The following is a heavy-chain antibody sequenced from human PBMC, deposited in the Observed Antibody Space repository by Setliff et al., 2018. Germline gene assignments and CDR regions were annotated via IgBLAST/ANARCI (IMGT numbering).Heavy chain of an antibody. CDR1: GVTVSDAW. J-gene: IGHJ5*02. CDR2: IKSKTDGGPT. Sequence: GGSLRLSCAASGVTVSDAWMGWVRQTPGEGLDWVGRIKSKTDGGPTDYAAPVKGRFTISRDDSKNTLYLQMNSLKTEDTAIDYCVKLVPQAISSDPWGQGTLVTVS. CDR3: VKLVPQAISSDP. V-gene: IGHV3-15*01. D-gene: IGHD3-10*01.